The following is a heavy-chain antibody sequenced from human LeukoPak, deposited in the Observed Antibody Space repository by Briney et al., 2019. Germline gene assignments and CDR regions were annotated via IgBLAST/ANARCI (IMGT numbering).Heavy chain of an antibody. CDR1: GGSFSGYY. Sequence: ETLSLTCAVYGGSFSGYYWSWIRQPPGKGLEWVANIKQDGSEKYYVDSVKGRFTIYRDNAKNSLYLQMDSLRAEDTAVYYCAREPKLKGWFDSWGQGTLVTLS. CDR2: IKQDGSEK. CDR3: AREPKLKGWFDS. J-gene: IGHJ5*02. V-gene: IGHV3-7*01. D-gene: IGHD2-15*01.